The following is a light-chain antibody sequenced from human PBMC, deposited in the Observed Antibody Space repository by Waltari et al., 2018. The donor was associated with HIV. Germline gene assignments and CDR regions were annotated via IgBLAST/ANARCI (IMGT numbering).Light chain of an antibody. J-gene: IGLJ2*01. V-gene: IGLV2-14*01. CDR1: SSDLGGSHY. CDR3: NSYRDYSHVI. CDR2: DVS. Sequence: QSALTQPASVSGSPGQSITLSCPRTSSDLGGSHYVSWYQHQPGQAPKLMIFDVSNRPSGVSSRFSGSKSGNTASLTISGLQAEDEADYYCNSYRDYSHVIFGGGTKLTVL.